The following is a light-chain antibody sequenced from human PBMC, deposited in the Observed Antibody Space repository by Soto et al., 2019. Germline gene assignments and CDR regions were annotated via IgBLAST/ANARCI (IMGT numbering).Light chain of an antibody. V-gene: IGLV1-47*02. Sequence: QSVLTQPPSASGTAGQVVTISCSGGDSNIGSNSVYWYQHLPRMAPKLLIYYNNQRPSGVPDRFSGSRSGTSASLAIVGLRSEDEAVYYCAAWYASLSAWVFGNGTKLTVL. CDR3: AAWYASLSAWV. CDR2: YNN. J-gene: IGLJ1*01. CDR1: DSNIGSNS.